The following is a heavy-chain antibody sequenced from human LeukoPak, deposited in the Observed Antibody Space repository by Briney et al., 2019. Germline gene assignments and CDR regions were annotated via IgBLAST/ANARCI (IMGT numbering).Heavy chain of an antibody. CDR3: ARDSGDDAFDI. Sequence: GGSLRLSCAASGFTFSSYAMHWVRQAPGKGLEYVSAISSNGGGTYYANSVKGRSTISRDNSKNTLYLQMGSLRAEDMAVYYCARDSGDDAFDIWGQGTMVTVSS. CDR1: GFTFSSYA. V-gene: IGHV3-64*01. D-gene: IGHD3-10*01. J-gene: IGHJ3*02. CDR2: ISSNGGGT.